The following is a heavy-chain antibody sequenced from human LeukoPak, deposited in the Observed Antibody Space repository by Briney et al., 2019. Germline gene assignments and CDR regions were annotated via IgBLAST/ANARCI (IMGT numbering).Heavy chain of an antibody. D-gene: IGHD3-10*01. Sequence: ASVKVSCKASGGTFSSYAISWVRQAPGQGLEWMGRIIPILGIANYAQKFQGRVTITADKSTSTAYMELSSLRSEDTAVYYCASLLYGSGSTHPMGAFDIWGQGTMVTVSS. V-gene: IGHV1-69*04. J-gene: IGHJ3*02. CDR2: IIPILGIA. CDR1: GGTFSSYA. CDR3: ASLLYGSGSTHPMGAFDI.